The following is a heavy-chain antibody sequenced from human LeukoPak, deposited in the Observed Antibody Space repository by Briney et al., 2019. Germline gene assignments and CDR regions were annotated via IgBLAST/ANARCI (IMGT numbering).Heavy chain of an antibody. D-gene: IGHD1-26*01. CDR1: GFTFSSYS. J-gene: IGHJ3*02. CDR3: TSDLVGATLGAFDI. CDR2: IRSKANSYAT. V-gene: IGHV3-73*01. Sequence: GGSLRLSCAASGFTFSSYSMNWVRQASGKGLEWVGRIRSKANSYATAYAASVKGRFTISRDDSKNTAYLQMNSLKTEDTAVYYCTSDLVGATLGAFDIWGQGTMVTVSS.